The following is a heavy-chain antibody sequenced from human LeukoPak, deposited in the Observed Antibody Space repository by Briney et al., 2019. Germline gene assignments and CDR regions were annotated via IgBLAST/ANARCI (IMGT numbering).Heavy chain of an antibody. J-gene: IGHJ4*02. CDR1: GFTFSKYD. V-gene: IGHV3-13*01. D-gene: IGHD3-16*02. Sequence: GGSLRLSCAASGFTFSKYDMYWVRQTTGKGLECVSAIGVGGDTKYTDSVKGRFTISRDNSKNTLYLQMNSLRAEDTAVYYCAKDEDDYVWGSYHLFDYWGQGTLVTVSS. CDR2: IGVGGDT. CDR3: AKDEDDYVWGSYHLFDY.